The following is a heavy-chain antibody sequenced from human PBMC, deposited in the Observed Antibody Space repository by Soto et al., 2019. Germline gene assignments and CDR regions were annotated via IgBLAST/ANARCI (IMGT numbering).Heavy chain of an antibody. V-gene: IGHV4-31*03. CDR1: GVSISNDGYY. CDR3: ATLYHAGSNDY. CDR2: IYYSGST. Sequence: QVQLQESGPGLVKPSQTLSLTCTVSGVSISNDGYYWTLIRQHPGKGLEWIAYIYYSGSTSYNPSLKSRVTISLDTSKNQFYLKVSSVIAADTAVYYCATLYHAGSNDYWGQGTLVTVSS. J-gene: IGHJ4*02. D-gene: IGHD2-2*01.